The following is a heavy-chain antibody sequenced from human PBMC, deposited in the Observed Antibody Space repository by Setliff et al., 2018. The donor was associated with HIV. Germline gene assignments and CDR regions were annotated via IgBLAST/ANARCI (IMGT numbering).Heavy chain of an antibody. CDR1: GYSISSGYY. CDR3: ARLGYSGSLVGAFDI. D-gene: IGHD1-26*01. V-gene: IGHV4-38-2*02. CDR2: IYHSGIT. J-gene: IGHJ3*02. Sequence: KASETLSLTCTVSGYSISSGYYWGWTRQPPGKGLEWIGSIYHSGITYYNSSLKSRVTISVDTSKNQFSLNLTSVTAADTAVYYCARLGYSGSLVGAFDIWGQGTMVTVSS.